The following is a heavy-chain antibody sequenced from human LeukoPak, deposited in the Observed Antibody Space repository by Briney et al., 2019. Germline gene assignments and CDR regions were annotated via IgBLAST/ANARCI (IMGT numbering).Heavy chain of an antibody. CDR2: IYYSGST. CDR3: ARDRGVGATHAFDI. D-gene: IGHD1-26*01. Sequence: PSETLSLTCTVSGGSISSYYRSWIRQPPGKGLEWIGYIYYSGSTNYNPSLKSRVTISVDTSKNQFSLKLSSVTAADTAVYYCARDRGVGATHAFDIWGQGTMVTVSS. J-gene: IGHJ3*02. CDR1: GGSISSYY. V-gene: IGHV4-59*01.